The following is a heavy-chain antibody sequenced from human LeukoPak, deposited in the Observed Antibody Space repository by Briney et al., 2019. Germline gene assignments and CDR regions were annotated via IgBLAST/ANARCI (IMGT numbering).Heavy chain of an antibody. CDR3: AKKGYDSSGFDY. D-gene: IGHD3-22*01. CDR2: ISGSGGST. Sequence: GGSLRLSCAASGFTFSNYAMNWVRQSPEKGLEWVSAISGSGGSTYYADSVKGRFTISRDNSKNTLYLQMNSLRAEDTAVYYCAKKGYDSSGFDYWGQGTLVTVSS. V-gene: IGHV3-23*01. CDR1: GFTFSNYA. J-gene: IGHJ4*02.